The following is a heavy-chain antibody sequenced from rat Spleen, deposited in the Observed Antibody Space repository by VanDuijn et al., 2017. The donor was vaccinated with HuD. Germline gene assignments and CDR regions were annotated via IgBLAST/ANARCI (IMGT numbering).Heavy chain of an antibody. CDR2: ISTGGGTT. J-gene: IGHJ3*01. Sequence: EVQLVESGGGLVQPGRSLKLSCAASGFTFSNYDMAWVRQAPTKGLEWIASISTGGGTTNYPDSVKGRISISRDNAKSTLHVQLNSLRSEDTATYFCTRGIYYGYNAFAYWGQGTLVTVSS. V-gene: IGHV5-25*01. D-gene: IGHD1-9*01. CDR1: GFTFSNYD. CDR3: TRGIYYGYNAFAY.